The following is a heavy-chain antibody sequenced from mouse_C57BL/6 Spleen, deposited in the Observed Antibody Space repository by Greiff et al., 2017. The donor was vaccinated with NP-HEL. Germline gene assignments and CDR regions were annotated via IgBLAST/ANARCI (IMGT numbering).Heavy chain of an antibody. D-gene: IGHD1-1*01. CDR1: GFTFSDYG. V-gene: IGHV5-17*01. Sequence: EVKLVESGGGLVKPGGSLKLSCAASGFTFSDYGMHWVRQAPEKGLEWVAYISSGSSTIYYADTVKGRFTISRDNAKNTLFLQMTSLRSEDTAMYYCARPFTVVAPLRYFDVWGTGTTVTVSS. CDR3: ARPFTVVAPLRYFDV. CDR2: ISSGSSTI. J-gene: IGHJ1*03.